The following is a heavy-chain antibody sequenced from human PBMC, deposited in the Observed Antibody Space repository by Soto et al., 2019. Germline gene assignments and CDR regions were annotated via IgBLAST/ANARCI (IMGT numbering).Heavy chain of an antibody. D-gene: IGHD4-17*01. CDR3: ARVSYGDYYFQH. Sequence: GGSLRLSCAASGFTFSSYWMSWVRQAPGRGLEWVANIKQDGSEKYYVDSVKGRFTISRDNAKKSLYLQMNSLRAEDTAMYYCARVSYGDYYFQHWGQGTLVTVSS. V-gene: IGHV3-7*03. CDR1: GFTFSSYW. CDR2: IKQDGSEK. J-gene: IGHJ1*01.